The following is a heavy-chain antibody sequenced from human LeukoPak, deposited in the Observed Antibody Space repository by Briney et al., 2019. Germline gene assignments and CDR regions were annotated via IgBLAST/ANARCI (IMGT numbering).Heavy chain of an antibody. CDR3: ARDYYYDSSSAFDI. V-gene: IGHV4-59*01. D-gene: IGHD3-22*01. J-gene: IGHJ3*02. CDR2: IYYSGST. Sequence: SSETLSLTCTVSGGSISSYYWSWIRQPPGKGLEWIGYIYYSGSTNYNPSLKSRVTISVDTSKNQFSLKLSSVTAADTAVYYCARDYYYDSSSAFDIWDQGTMVTVSS. CDR1: GGSISSYY.